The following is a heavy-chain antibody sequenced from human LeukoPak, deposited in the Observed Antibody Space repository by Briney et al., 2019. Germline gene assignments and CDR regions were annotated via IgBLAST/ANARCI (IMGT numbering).Heavy chain of an antibody. J-gene: IGHJ3*02. CDR1: GFTFDDYA. Sequence: PGRSLRLSCAASGFTFDDYAMHWVQQAPGKGLEWVSDISWNSGSIGYADSVKGRFTISRDNAKNSLYLQMNSLRAEDTALYYCAKATAAAGTFSTFDIWGQGTMVTVSS. CDR3: AKATAAAGTFSTFDI. D-gene: IGHD6-13*01. CDR2: ISWNSGSI. V-gene: IGHV3-9*01.